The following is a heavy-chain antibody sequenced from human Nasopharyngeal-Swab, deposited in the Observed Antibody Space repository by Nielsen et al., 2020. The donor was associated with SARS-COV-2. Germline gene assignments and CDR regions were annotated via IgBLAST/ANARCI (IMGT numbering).Heavy chain of an antibody. J-gene: IGHJ4*02. V-gene: IGHV5-51*01. D-gene: IGHD3-16*02. Sequence: VRQMPGKGLEWMGIIYPGDSDTRYSPAFQGQVTISADKSISTAYLQWSSLKASDTAMYYCARVITFGGVIVSYFDYWGQGTLLTVSS. CDR2: IYPGDSDT. CDR3: ARVITFGGVIVSYFDY.